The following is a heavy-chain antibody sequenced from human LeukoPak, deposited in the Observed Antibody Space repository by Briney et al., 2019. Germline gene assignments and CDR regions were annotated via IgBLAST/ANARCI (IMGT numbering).Heavy chain of an antibody. J-gene: IGHJ6*03. CDR3: ARRVTIHHYMDV. CDR2: INHSGST. CDR1: RGSFSDHY. V-gene: IGHV4-34*01. Sequence: SETLSLTCAVYRGSFSDHYWSWIRQPPGKGLEWIGEINHSGSTNYNPSLKSRVTISLDTSKNQFSLKLTSVTAADTAVYYCARRVTIHHYMDVWGKGTPVSVSS. D-gene: IGHD2-21*02.